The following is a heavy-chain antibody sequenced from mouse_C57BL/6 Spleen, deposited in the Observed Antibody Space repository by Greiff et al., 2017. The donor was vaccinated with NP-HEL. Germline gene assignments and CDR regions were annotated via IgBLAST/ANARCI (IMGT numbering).Heavy chain of an antibody. V-gene: IGHV5-4*03. CDR2: ISDGGSYT. J-gene: IGHJ3*01. CDR3: AREGGLLLFAY. D-gene: IGHD2-3*01. CDR1: GFTFSSYA. Sequence: EVMLVESGGGLVKPGGSLKLSCAASGFTFSSYAMSWVRQTPEKRLEWVATISDGGSYTYYPDNVKGRFTISRDNAKNNLYLQMSHLKSEDTAMYYCAREGGLLLFAYWGQGTLVTVSA.